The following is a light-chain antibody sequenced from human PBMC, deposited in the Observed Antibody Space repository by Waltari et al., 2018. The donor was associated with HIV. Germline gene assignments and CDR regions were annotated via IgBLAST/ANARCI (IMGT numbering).Light chain of an antibody. J-gene: IGLJ3*02. CDR2: GDN. CDR3: QSYDSSLSGSV. CDR1: SSNIGARFD. Sequence: QSVLTQPPSVSGAPGQRVTISCTGSSSNIGARFDVHWYQQLPGTAPKLLIYGDNNRPSGVPDRFSGSKSGTSASRAITGLQAEEEADYYCQSYDSSLSGSVFGGGTKLTVL. V-gene: IGLV1-40*01.